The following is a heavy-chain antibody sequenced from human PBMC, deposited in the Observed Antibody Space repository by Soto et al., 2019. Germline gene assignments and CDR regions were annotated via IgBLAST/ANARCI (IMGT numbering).Heavy chain of an antibody. CDR2: IIPILATT. Sequence: QVQLVQSGAEVKKPGSSVKVSCKASGGTFSSYAISWVRQAPGQGLEWMGGIIPILATTNYAQKFQGRVTVNADERTYTAYMEQSSIEYDDTAVYYCANAETDYAFDIWGQGTKVTVFS. CDR3: ANAETDYAFDI. J-gene: IGHJ3*02. V-gene: IGHV1-69*01. D-gene: IGHD2-21*01. CDR1: GGTFSSYA.